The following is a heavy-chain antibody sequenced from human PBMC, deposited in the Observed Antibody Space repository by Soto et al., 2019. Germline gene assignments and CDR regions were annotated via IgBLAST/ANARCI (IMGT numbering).Heavy chain of an antibody. CDR2: ISSSSSTI. D-gene: IGHD6-13*01. CDR1: GFTFSSYS. J-gene: IGHJ4*02. V-gene: IGHV3-48*02. CDR3: ARDREQQQLVPDNSFDY. Sequence: EVQLVESGGGLVQPGGSLRLSCAASGFTFSSYSMNWVRQAPGKGLEWVSYISSSSSTIYYADSVKGRFTISRDNAKNSLYLQMNSLRDEDTAVYYCARDREQQQLVPDNSFDYWGQGTLVTVSS.